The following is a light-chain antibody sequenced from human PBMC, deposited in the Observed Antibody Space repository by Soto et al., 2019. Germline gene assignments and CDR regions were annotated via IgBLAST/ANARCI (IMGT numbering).Light chain of an antibody. V-gene: IGKV4-1*01. CDR2: WAS. CDR1: QSVFSTYNNKNH. J-gene: IGKJ4*01. Sequence: DIVMTQSPDSLAVSLGERATIHCKSSQSVFSTYNNKNHFAWYQQKAGQPPKLLIYWASTRESGVPERFSGSGTGTDFTLTISSLQAEDVAVYYCQQYYSAPRLLTFGGGTKVEIK. CDR3: QQYYSAPRLLT.